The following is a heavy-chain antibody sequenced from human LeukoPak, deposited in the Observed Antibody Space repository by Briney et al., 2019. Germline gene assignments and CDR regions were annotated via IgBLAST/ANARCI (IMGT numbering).Heavy chain of an antibody. CDR2: ISSSGSTI. D-gene: IGHD2-2*01. CDR1: GFTFSSYE. Sequence: GGSLRLSCAASGFTFSSYEMNWVRQAPGKGLEWVSYISSSGSTIYYADSVKGRFTISRDNAKNSPYLQMNSLRAEDTAVYYCARNRYCSSTSCPNWFDPWGQGTLVTVSS. CDR3: ARNRYCSSTSCPNWFDP. V-gene: IGHV3-48*03. J-gene: IGHJ5*02.